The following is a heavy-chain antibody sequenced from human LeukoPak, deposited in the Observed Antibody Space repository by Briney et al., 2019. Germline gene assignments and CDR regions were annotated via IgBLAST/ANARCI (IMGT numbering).Heavy chain of an antibody. CDR2: ISYDGSNK. CDR3: AKDIGSYSSGHDAFDI. J-gene: IGHJ3*02. D-gene: IGHD6-19*01. V-gene: IGHV3-30-3*01. CDR1: GFTFSSYA. Sequence: GGSLRLSCAASGFTFSSYAMHWVRQAPGKGLEWVAVISYDGSNKYYADSVKGRFTISRDNSKNTLYLQMNSLRAEDTAVYYCAKDIGSYSSGHDAFDIWGQGTMVTVSS.